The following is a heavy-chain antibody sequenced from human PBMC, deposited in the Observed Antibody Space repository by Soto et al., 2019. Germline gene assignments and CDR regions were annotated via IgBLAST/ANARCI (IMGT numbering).Heavy chain of an antibody. D-gene: IGHD4-17*01. Sequence: EVQLVESGGGLVQPGGSLRLSCAASGFTFSSYSMNWVRQAPGKGLEWVSYISSSSSTIYYADSVKGRFTISRDNAKNSLYLQMNSLRAEDTAVYYCARVAYGDYFHYYYYMDVWGKGTTVTVSS. V-gene: IGHV3-48*01. CDR2: ISSSSSTI. CDR1: GFTFSSYS. J-gene: IGHJ6*03. CDR3: ARVAYGDYFHYYYYMDV.